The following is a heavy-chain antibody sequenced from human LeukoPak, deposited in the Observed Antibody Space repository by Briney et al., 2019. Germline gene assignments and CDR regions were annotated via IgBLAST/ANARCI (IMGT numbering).Heavy chain of an antibody. V-gene: IGHV4-34*01. CDR2: INHSGST. CDR1: GGSITGYS. D-gene: IGHD2-2*01. J-gene: IGHJ4*02. CDR3: ARRRRILGNIVVVPAAALGRYYFDY. Sequence: SETLSLTCSVSGGSITGYSWSWIRQPPGKGLEWIGEINHSGSTNYNPSLKSRVTISVDTSKNQFSLKLSSVTAADTAVYYCARRRRILGNIVVVPAAALGRYYFDYWGQGTLVTVSS.